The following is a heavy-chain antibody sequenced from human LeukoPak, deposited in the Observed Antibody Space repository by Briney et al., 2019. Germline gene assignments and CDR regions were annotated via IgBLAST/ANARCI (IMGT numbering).Heavy chain of an antibody. CDR2: IYYSGST. V-gene: IGHV4-59*12. J-gene: IGHJ2*01. D-gene: IGHD3-22*01. CDR3: ARGHYYDSSGYSNRYFDL. Sequence: SETLSLTCTVSGGSISSSYWSWIRQPPGKGLEWIGYIYYSGSTNYNPSLKSRVTISVDTSKNQFSLKLSSVTAADTAVYYCARGHYYDSSGYSNRYFDLWGRGTLVTVSS. CDR1: GGSISSSY.